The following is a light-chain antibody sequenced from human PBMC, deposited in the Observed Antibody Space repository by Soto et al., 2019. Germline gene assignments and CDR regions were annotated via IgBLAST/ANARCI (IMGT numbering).Light chain of an antibody. V-gene: IGLV2-14*03. Sequence: QSALTQPASVSGSPGQSITISCTGTSSDVGGYKYVSWYQQYPGKAPKLMIYDVTNRPSGVSDRFSGSKSGNTASLTISGLQGEDEADYYCSSYTSNSTVVFGGGTKLTVL. J-gene: IGLJ2*01. CDR2: DVT. CDR1: SSDVGGYKY. CDR3: SSYTSNSTVV.